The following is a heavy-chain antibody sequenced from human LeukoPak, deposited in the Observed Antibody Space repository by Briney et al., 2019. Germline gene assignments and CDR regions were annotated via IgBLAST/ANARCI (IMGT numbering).Heavy chain of an antibody. CDR2: ISSGSSFI. CDR1: GFTFSSYS. CDR3: ARDSGSPQDAFDI. Sequence: GGSLRLSCAPSGFTFSSYSMNWVRQAPGKGLEWVSSISSGSSFIYYADSVKGRFTISRDNAKNSLYLQMKRLRAEDTAVYYCARDSGSPQDAFDIWGQGTMVTVSS. V-gene: IGHV3-21*01. D-gene: IGHD6-13*01. J-gene: IGHJ3*02.